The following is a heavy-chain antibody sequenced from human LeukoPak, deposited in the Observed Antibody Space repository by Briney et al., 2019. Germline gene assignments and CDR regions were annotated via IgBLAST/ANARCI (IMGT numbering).Heavy chain of an antibody. J-gene: IGHJ5*02. Sequence: PSETLSLTCAVYGGSFSGYYWSWIRQPPGKGLEWIGEINHSGSTNYNPSLKSRVTISVDTSKNQFSLKLSSVTAADTAVYYCARPRGRCCSSTSCHSSNNWFDPWGQGTLVTVSS. CDR3: ARPRGRCCSSTSCHSSNNWFDP. CDR1: GGSFSGYY. V-gene: IGHV4-34*01. CDR2: INHSGST. D-gene: IGHD2-2*01.